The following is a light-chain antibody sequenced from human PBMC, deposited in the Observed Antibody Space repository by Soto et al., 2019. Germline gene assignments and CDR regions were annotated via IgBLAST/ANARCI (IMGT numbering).Light chain of an antibody. J-gene: IGKJ1*01. CDR2: DAS. V-gene: IGKV3-11*01. Sequence: EIVLTQSPATLSLSPWERATLSCRASQSVSSYLAWYQQKPGQAPRLLIYDASNRATGIPARFSGSGSGTDFTLTISSLEPEDFAVYYRQQRSNWPWTFGQGTKVDIK. CDR3: QQRSNWPWT. CDR1: QSVSSY.